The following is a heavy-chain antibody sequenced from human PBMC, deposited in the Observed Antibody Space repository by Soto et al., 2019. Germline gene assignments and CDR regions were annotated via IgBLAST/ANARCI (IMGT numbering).Heavy chain of an antibody. V-gene: IGHV4-61*01. CDR3: ARLNWNCGRDRYIDS. CDR1: GGSIRSSHTSTY. J-gene: IGHJ4*02. CDR2: IYHNGNT. D-gene: IGHD2-21*02. Sequence: SETLSLTCSVSGGSIRSSHTSTYWTWIRQPPGKGLEWIAYIYHNGNTAYNPSLKSRITISVDSSKNQFSLKMNSVTAADTAVYYCARLNWNCGRDRYIDSWGPGILVTVSS.